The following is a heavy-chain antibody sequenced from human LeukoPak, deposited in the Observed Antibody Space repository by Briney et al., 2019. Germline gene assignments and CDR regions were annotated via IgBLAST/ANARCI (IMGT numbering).Heavy chain of an antibody. Sequence: PSETLSLTCAVYGGSFSGYYWSWIRQPPGKGLEWIGEITHSGSTNYNPSLKSRVTMSVDTSKNQFSLKLSSVTATDTAVYYCTRGRGIWGQGTLVTVSS. J-gene: IGHJ4*02. CDR2: ITHSGST. V-gene: IGHV4-34*01. CDR3: TRGRGI. D-gene: IGHD3-10*01. CDR1: GGSFSGYY.